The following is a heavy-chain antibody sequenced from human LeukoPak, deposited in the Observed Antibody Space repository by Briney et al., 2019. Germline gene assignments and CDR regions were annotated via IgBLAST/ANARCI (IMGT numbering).Heavy chain of an antibody. CDR3: ARVLMVYAQYYYYYMDV. CDR1: GFTFSSYG. V-gene: IGHV3-33*01. D-gene: IGHD2-8*01. CDR2: IWYDGSNK. J-gene: IGHJ6*03. Sequence: GRSLRLSCAASGFTFSSYGMHWVRQAPGKGLEWVAVIWYDGSNKYYADSVKGRFTISRDNSKNTLYLQMNSLRAEDTAVYYCARVLMVYAQYYYYYMDVWGKGTTVTVSS.